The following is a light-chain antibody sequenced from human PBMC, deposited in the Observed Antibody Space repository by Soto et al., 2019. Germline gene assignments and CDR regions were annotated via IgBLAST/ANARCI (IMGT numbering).Light chain of an antibody. V-gene: IGKV1-5*01. Sequence: DIQMTQSPSTLSASVGDGVTITCRASQNISVWLAWYQQRPWKAPKFLMYDASSLETGVPSRFSGSGSGTEFTLTIRSLQPDDAATYYCQQYDSSSPTFGQGTKLEIK. J-gene: IGKJ2*01. CDR2: DAS. CDR1: QNISVW. CDR3: QQYDSSSPT.